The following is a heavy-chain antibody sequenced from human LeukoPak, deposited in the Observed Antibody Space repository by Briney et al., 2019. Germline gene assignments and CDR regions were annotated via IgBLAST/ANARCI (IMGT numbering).Heavy chain of an antibody. J-gene: IGHJ4*02. CDR2: IFPSGDEI. V-gene: IGHV3-23*01. D-gene: IGHD2-8*02. CDR1: GFTFSTFA. Sequence: PGGSLRLSCAASGFTFSTFAMIWVRQPPGKGLEWASSIFPSGDEIHYADSVRGRFTISRDNSKSTLSLQMNRLRAEDTAMYYCATYRQVLLPFESWGQGTLVTVSS. CDR3: ATYRQVLLPFES.